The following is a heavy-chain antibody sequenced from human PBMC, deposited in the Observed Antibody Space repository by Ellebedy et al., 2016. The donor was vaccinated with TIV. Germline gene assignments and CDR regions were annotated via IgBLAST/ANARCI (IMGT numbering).Heavy chain of an antibody. CDR2: INHSGST. Sequence: SETLSLTXAVYGGSFSGYYWSWIRQPPGKGLEWIGEINHSGSTNYNPSLKSRVTISVDTSKNQFSLKLSSVTAADTAVYYCARGHPPLTIFGVVIRSNWFDPWGQGTLVTVSS. CDR1: GGSFSGYY. J-gene: IGHJ5*02. V-gene: IGHV4-34*01. D-gene: IGHD3-3*01. CDR3: ARGHPPLTIFGVVIRSNWFDP.